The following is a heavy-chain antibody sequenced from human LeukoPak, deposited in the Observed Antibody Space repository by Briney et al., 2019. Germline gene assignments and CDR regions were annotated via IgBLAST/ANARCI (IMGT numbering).Heavy chain of an antibody. CDR3: AKGGDGSYYSRADC. V-gene: IGHV3-23*01. CDR2: IGGSASGT. Sequence: GGSLRLSCAASGFTFSSYTMTWVRQAPREGLEWVSTIGGSASGTFYADSVKGRSTISRDNSKNTLYLQMNSLRAEDTAVYYCAKGGDGSYYSRADCWGQGTLVTVSS. CDR1: GFTFSSYT. D-gene: IGHD2-15*01. J-gene: IGHJ4*02.